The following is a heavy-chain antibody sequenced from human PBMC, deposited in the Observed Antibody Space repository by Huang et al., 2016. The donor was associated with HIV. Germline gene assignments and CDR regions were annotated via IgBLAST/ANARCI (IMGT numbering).Heavy chain of an antibody. V-gene: IGHV1-24*01. CDR1: GYNLTELS. CDR3: ATVYRRFRNHDSGDYYFDY. J-gene: IGHJ4*02. Sequence: QVQLVQSGAEVKKPGASVKVSCKVSGYNLTELSMHWGRQAPGTGLEGMGGFEPVEVETDYAPKFQGRVTMTEDTSTDTAYMELSSLRSEDTAVYYCATVYRRFRNHDSGDYYFDYWDQGTLVTVSS. D-gene: IGHD3-22*01. CDR2: FEPVEVET.